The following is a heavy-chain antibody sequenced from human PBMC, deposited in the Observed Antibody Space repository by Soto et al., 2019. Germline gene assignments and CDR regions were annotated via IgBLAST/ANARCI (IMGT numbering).Heavy chain of an antibody. CDR1: GFTFSSYA. CDR3: AREAGTGGYYFDY. CDR2: ISYDGSNK. V-gene: IGHV3-30-3*01. Sequence: GGSLRLSCAASGFTFSSYAMHWVRQAPGKGLEWVAVISYDGSNKYYADSVKGRFTISRDNSKNTLYLQMNSLRAEDTAVYYCAREAGTGGYYFDYWGQGTLVPVYS. J-gene: IGHJ4*02. D-gene: IGHD6-13*01.